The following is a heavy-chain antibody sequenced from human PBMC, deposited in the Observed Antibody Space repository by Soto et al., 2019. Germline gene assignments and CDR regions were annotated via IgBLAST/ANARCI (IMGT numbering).Heavy chain of an antibody. V-gene: IGHV4-61*01. D-gene: IGHD5-12*01. Sequence: QVQLQESGPGLVKPSETLSLTCTVSGGSVSSGSYYWSWIRQPPGKGLEWFGYIYYSGSTNYNPSLKSRVTISVDTSKNQFSLKLSSVTAADTAVYYCARAQSLRASEDVWGQGTTVTVSS. CDR3: ARAQSLRASEDV. CDR1: GGSVSSGSYY. J-gene: IGHJ6*02. CDR2: IYYSGST.